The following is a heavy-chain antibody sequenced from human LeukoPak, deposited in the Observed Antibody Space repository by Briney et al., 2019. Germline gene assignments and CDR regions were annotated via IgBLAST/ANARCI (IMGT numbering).Heavy chain of an antibody. CDR2: ISGDGGSK. J-gene: IGHJ4*02. V-gene: IGHV3-43*02. D-gene: IGHD2-15*01. CDR3: ATDCSGDRCYSL. CDR1: GFIFNDYA. Sequence: GGSLRLSCAVSGFIFNDYAMNWVRQAPGKGLEWVSFISGDGGSKYYADSVKGRFTISRDNSRNSRYLQMNSLRPGDTALYYCATDCSGDRCYSLWGQGTLVTVSS.